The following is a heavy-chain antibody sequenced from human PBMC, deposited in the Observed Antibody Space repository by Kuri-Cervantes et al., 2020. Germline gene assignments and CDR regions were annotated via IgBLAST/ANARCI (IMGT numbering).Heavy chain of an antibody. V-gene: IGHV3-33*08. CDR1: GFTFTTYS. J-gene: IGHJ3*02. Sequence: GESLKISCAASGFTFTTYSMNWVRQAPGKGLEWVAFIRYDGSNKYYADSVKGRFTISRDNAKNSLYLQMNSLRAEDTAVYYCARWNRAVTTPRAFDIWGQGTMVTVSS. CDR2: IRYDGSNK. CDR3: ARWNRAVTTPRAFDI. D-gene: IGHD4-17*01.